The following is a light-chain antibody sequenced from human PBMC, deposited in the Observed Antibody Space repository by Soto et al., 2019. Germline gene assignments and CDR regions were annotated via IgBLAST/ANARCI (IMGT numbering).Light chain of an antibody. V-gene: IGLV1-44*01. CDR1: NSNIGDNS. CDR3: AAWDDSLNGLL. J-gene: IGLJ3*02. Sequence: QSVLTQPPSASGTPGQVFTISCSGSNSNIGDNSVNWYQQLPGTAPKLLLYSDNRRPSGVPDRFSGSKSGTSASLAISGLQSEDEAEYYCAAWDDSLNGLLFGGGTKVTVL. CDR2: SDN.